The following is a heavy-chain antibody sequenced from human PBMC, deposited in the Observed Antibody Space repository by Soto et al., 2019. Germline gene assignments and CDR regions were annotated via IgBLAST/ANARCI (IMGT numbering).Heavy chain of an antibody. J-gene: IGHJ6*02. CDR1: GFTFSSYD. V-gene: IGHV3-13*01. Sequence: EVQLVESGGGLVQPGGSLRLSCAASGFTFSSYDMHWVRQATGKGLEWVSAIGTAGDTYYPGSVKGRFTISRENAKNSLYRQMNSLRAEDTAVYYCARDRGQQLDGDYYYYYGMDVWGQGTTVTVSS. CDR3: ARDRGQQLDGDYYYYYGMDV. D-gene: IGHD6-13*01. CDR2: IGTAGDT.